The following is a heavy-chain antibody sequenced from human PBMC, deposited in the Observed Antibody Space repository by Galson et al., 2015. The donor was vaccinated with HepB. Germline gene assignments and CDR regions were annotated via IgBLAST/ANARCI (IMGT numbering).Heavy chain of an antibody. CDR1: GFTFSSYG. J-gene: IGHJ6*02. D-gene: IGHD4-17*01. V-gene: IGHV3-21*01. CDR2: ISSSSSYI. Sequence: SLRLSCAASGFTFSSYGMHWVRQAPGKGLEWVSSISSSSSYIYYADSVKGRFTISRDNAKNSLYLQMNSLRAEDTAVYYCAGSPVTSYYYYDMDVWGQGTTVTVSS. CDR3: AGSPVTSYYYYDMDV.